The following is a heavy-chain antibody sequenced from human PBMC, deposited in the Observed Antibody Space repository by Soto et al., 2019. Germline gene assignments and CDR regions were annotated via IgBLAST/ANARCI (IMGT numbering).Heavy chain of an antibody. V-gene: IGHV3-73*01. CDR3: TRHSRGYSGYDKGGYYYYYMDV. CDR2: IRSKANSYAT. CDR1: GFTFSGSA. Sequence: GGSLRLSCAASGFTFSGSAMHWVRQASGKGLEWVGRIRSKANSYATAYAASVKGRFTISRDDSKNTAYLQMNSLKTEDTAVYYCTRHSRGYSGYDKGGYYYYYMDVWGKGTTVTVSS. D-gene: IGHD5-12*01. J-gene: IGHJ6*03.